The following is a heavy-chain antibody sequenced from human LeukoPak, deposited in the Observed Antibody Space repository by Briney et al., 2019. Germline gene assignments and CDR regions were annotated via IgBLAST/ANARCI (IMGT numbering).Heavy chain of an antibody. CDR3: AKVQVGANNP. D-gene: IGHD1-26*01. CDR1: RFTFSSYA. V-gene: IGHV3-23*01. J-gene: IGHJ5*02. CDR2: ISDSGGST. Sequence: GGSLRLSCAASRFTFSSYAMSWVRQAPGKGLEWVSSISDSGGSTYYADSVKGRFTTSRDNSKNTLYLQMNSLRAEDTAVYYCAKVQVGANNPWGQGTLVTVSS.